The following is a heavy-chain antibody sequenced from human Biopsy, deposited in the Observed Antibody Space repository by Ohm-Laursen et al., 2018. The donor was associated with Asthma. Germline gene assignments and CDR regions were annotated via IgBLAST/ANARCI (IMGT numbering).Heavy chain of an antibody. CDR2: IMTFFGTT. V-gene: IGHV1-69*13. Sequence: ATVTVSCTAPGGTFSNFAISWVRQAPGQGLEWLGGIMTFFGTTNYTQKFQGRVNITADESTSTAYMEVTSLRSEDPAIYYCARCQVGYSSGWSLLLKKIYYSGMDVWGQGTAVTVSS. D-gene: IGHD6-19*01. J-gene: IGHJ6*02. CDR3: ARCQVGYSSGWSLLLKKIYYSGMDV. CDR1: GGTFSNFA.